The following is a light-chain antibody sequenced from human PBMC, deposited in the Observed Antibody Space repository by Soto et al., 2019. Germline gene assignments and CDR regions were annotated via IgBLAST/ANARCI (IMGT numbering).Light chain of an antibody. CDR3: CSYAIITPYV. Sequence: SSRTPPASVSGSPGQSITISCTGTSSYVGTYNLVSWYQQHPVKAPKFIIYEGTKRPSGVYNRFSASKSGNTASLPISGLQDEGEADYYRCSYAIITPYV. CDR1: SSYVGTYNL. J-gene: IGLJ1*01. CDR2: EGT. V-gene: IGLV2-23*01.